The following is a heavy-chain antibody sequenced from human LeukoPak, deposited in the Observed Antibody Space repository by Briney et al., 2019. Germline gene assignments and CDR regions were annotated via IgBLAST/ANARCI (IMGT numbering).Heavy chain of an antibody. D-gene: IGHD4-17*01. CDR2: INHSGST. CDR1: GGSFSGYY. Sequence: SETLSLTCAVYGGSFSGYYWSWIRQPPGKGLEWIGEINHSGSTNYNPSLKSRVTISVDTSKNQFSLKLSSVAAADTAVYYCARDRGTDGDYVDYYYGMDVWGQGTTVTVSS. CDR3: ARDRGTDGDYVDYYYGMDV. V-gene: IGHV4-34*01. J-gene: IGHJ6*02.